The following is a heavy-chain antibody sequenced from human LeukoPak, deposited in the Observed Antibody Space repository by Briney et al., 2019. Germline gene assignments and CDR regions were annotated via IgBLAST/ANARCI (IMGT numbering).Heavy chain of an antibody. CDR3: AREVRDYDFWSGYSRPDP. CDR1: GFTFSSYS. D-gene: IGHD3-3*01. J-gene: IGHJ5*02. V-gene: IGHV3-7*01. CDR2: IKQDGSEK. Sequence: GGSLRLSCAASGFTFSSYSMNWVRQAPGKGLEWVANIKQDGSEKYYVDSVKGRFTISRDNAKNSLYLQMNSLRAEDTAVYYCAREVRDYDFWSGYSRPDPWGQGTLVTVSS.